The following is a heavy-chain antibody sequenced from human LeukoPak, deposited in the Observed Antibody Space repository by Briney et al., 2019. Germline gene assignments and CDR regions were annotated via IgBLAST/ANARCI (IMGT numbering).Heavy chain of an antibody. CDR3: ARSGDSSAYYSF. J-gene: IGHJ4*02. CDR2: VHYVGST. D-gene: IGHD3-22*01. CDR1: GASIRSHH. V-gene: IGHV4-59*11. Sequence: SETLSLTCTVSGASIRSHHWTWIRQPPGKGLEWIGNVHYVGSTSYSPSLKSRVTISLDTSKNQFSLEMNSVTAADTAVYYCARSGDSSAYYSFWGQGILVTVSS.